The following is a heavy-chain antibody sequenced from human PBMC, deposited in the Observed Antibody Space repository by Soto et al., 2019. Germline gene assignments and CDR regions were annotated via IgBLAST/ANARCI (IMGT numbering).Heavy chain of an antibody. CDR2: IRSKPNNYAT. Sequence: EVQLVESGGGLVHPVGSLKLSCAASGFPFNGSAMHWVRQASGKGLEWVGRIRSKPNNYATAYAASLKGRFTISRDDSKNTAYLQMNSLKTEDTAVYYCAGDFYYNMDVWGQGTTVTVSS. V-gene: IGHV3-73*02. J-gene: IGHJ6*02. CDR1: GFPFNGSA. CDR3: AGDFYYNMDV.